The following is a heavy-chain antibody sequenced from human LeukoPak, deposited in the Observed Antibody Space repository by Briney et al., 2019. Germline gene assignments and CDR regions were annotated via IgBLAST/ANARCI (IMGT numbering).Heavy chain of an antibody. D-gene: IGHD1-26*01. J-gene: IGHJ4*02. CDR1: GYRFTSYW. CDR2: IYPGDSDT. Sequence: GESLKISCKSSGYRFTSYWIGWVRQMPGKGLEWMGIIYPGDSDTRYSPSFQGQVTISADKSITTASLQWSSLKASDTAIYYCATALAATTGLDYWGQGTLVTVSS. V-gene: IGHV5-51*01. CDR3: ATALAATTGLDY.